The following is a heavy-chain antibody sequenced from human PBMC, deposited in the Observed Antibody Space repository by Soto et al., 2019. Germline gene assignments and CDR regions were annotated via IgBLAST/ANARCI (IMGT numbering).Heavy chain of an antibody. Sequence: SETLSLTCPVSGVSVSGGSFYWSWIRQPPGKGLEWIGFIYNTETFNYNPSLKSRVTLSVDASKHQFSLKLSSVTAADTAVYYCARVPLRYSSSHNFDSWGQGALVTVSS. D-gene: IGHD6-19*01. CDR1: GVSVSGGSFY. J-gene: IGHJ4*02. CDR2: IYNTETF. CDR3: ARVPLRYSSSHNFDS. V-gene: IGHV4-61*01.